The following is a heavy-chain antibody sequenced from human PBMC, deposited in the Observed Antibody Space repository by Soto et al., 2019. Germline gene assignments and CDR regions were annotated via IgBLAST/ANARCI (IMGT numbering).Heavy chain of an antibody. J-gene: IGHJ6*02. V-gene: IGHV4-59*01. Sequence: QVHFQESGPGLVKPSETLSLTCTVSGGSINNYYCNWVRQPPGKGLEWTGSIHYSGTTHYNPSLESRVTISADRAKNQFPLKLNTVTAADTAVYYCAGDTYGMDVWGQGITVTVS. CDR3: AGDTYGMDV. CDR1: GGSINNYY. CDR2: IHYSGTT.